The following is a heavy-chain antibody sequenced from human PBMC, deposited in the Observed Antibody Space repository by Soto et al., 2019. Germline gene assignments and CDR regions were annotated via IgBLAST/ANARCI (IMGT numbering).Heavy chain of an antibody. CDR1: LFTFSSYS. D-gene: IGHD3-22*01. CDR3: ARDKGYDSSGYYPH. V-gene: IGHV3-21*01. CDR2: ISSSSNYI. Sequence: GGSLRLSCATSLFTFSSYSMNWVRQSPGKGLEWVSSISSSSNYIYYADSVKGRFTISRDNAKDSLYLRMNSLRAEDTAVYYCARDKGYDSSGYYPHWGQGTLVTVSS. J-gene: IGHJ4*02.